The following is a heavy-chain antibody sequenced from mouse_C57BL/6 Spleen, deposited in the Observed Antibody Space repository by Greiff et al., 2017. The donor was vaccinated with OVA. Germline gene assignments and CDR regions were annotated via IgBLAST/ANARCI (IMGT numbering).Heavy chain of an antibody. Sequence: VQLQQSGAELVKPGASVKLSCKASGYTFTSYWMQWVKQRPGQGLEWIGEIDPSDSYTNYNQKFKGKATLTVDTSSSTAYMQLSSLTSEDSAVYYCARMVTPLRYFDVWGTGTTVTVSS. J-gene: IGHJ1*03. CDR3: ARMVTPLRYFDV. D-gene: IGHD2-2*01. V-gene: IGHV1-50*01. CDR2: IDPSDSYT. CDR1: GYTFTSYW.